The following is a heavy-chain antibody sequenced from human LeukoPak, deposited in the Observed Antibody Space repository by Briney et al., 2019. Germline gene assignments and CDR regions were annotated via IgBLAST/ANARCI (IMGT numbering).Heavy chain of an antibody. D-gene: IGHD6-19*01. CDR2: IYYSGST. J-gene: IGHJ4*02. CDR3: AGSRSAAVAYDY. V-gene: IGHV4-59*08. Sequence: SETLSLTCTVSGYSINNTFYWGWIRQPPGKGLEWIGYIYYSGSTNYNPSLKSRVTMSVDTSKNQFSLKLRSVTAADTAVYYCAGSRSAAVAYDYWGQGTLVSVSS. CDR1: GYSINNTFY.